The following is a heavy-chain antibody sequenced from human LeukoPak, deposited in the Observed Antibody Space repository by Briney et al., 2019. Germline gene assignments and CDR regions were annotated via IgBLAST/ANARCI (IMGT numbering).Heavy chain of an antibody. CDR1: GGSISSSSYY. V-gene: IGHV4-39*07. D-gene: IGHD4-17*01. CDR3: VFCGDYVNWFDP. CDR2: IYYSGST. Sequence: SETLSLTCTVSGGSISSSSYYWGWIRQPPGKGLEWIGSIYYSGSTYYNPSLKSRVTISVDTSKNQFSLKLSSVTAADTAVYYCVFCGDYVNWFDPWGQGTLVTVSS. J-gene: IGHJ5*02.